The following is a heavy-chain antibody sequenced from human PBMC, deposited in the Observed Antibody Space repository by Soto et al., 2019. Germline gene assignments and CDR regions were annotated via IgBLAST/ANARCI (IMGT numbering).Heavy chain of an antibody. CDR1: GFTFSSYA. CDR3: VKVRHPYDSSGYFDY. V-gene: IGHV3-64D*06. J-gene: IGHJ4*02. D-gene: IGHD3-22*01. CDR2: ISSNGGST. Sequence: GGSLRLSCSASGFTFSSYAMHWVRQAPGKGLEYVSAISSNGGSTYYADSVKGRFTISRDNSKNKLYLQMSSLRAEDTAVYYCVKVRHPYDSSGYFDYWGQGTLVTVSS.